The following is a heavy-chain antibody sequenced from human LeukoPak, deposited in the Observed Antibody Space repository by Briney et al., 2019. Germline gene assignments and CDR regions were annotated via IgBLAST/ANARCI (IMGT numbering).Heavy chain of an antibody. V-gene: IGHV1-18*01. Sequence: GASVKVSCKASGYTFTSYGISWVRQAPGQGLEWMGWISAYNGNTNYAQKLQGRVTMTTDTSTSTAYMELRSLRSDDTAVYYCARDPFRAYSGSYELFAWGPGTLVTVSS. CDR2: ISAYNGNT. CDR3: ARDPFRAYSGSYELFA. CDR1: GYTFTSYG. J-gene: IGHJ5*02. D-gene: IGHD1-26*01.